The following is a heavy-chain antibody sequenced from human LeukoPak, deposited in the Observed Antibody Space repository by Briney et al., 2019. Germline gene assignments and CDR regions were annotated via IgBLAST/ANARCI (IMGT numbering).Heavy chain of an antibody. Sequence: SETLSLTCTVSGGSISSGSYYWSWIRQPAGKGLEWIGRIYTSGSTNYNPSLRSRVTISVDTSKNQYSLKLSSVTAADTAVYYCASEGRYCSSTSCSLFDYWGQGTLVTVSS. D-gene: IGHD2-2*01. V-gene: IGHV4-61*02. J-gene: IGHJ4*02. CDR2: IYTSGST. CDR3: ASEGRYCSSTSCSLFDY. CDR1: GGSISSGSYY.